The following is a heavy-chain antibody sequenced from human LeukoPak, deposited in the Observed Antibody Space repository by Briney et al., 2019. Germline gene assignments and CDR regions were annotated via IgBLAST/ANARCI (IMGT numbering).Heavy chain of an antibody. CDR2: ITSSGDGT. J-gene: IGHJ4*02. V-gene: IGHV3-23*01. D-gene: IGHD2-15*01. CDR3: AKGTATSGRQNFDI. CDR1: GFTFTSYA. Sequence: GGSLRLSCEASGFTFTSYAMHWVRQAPGKGLEWVSSITSSGDGTFYTDALSGRFTISRDNGKTAVFLQMKNLRRGDSALYYCAKGTATSGRQNFDIGVQGPLVTVPS.